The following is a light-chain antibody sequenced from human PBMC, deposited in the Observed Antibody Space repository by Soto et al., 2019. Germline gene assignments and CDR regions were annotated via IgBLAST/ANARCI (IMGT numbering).Light chain of an antibody. J-gene: IGKJ4*01. Sequence: DIQMTQSPPSLSASVGDRVTITCQASQDINNNLNWYQQTSGKAPKLLIYGAYNLETGVPSRFTGSQSGTDFTFTITSLQPEDVAIYFCQQGDNLPPTFGGGTKVEI. V-gene: IGKV1-33*01. CDR3: QQGDNLPPT. CDR1: QDINNN. CDR2: GAY.